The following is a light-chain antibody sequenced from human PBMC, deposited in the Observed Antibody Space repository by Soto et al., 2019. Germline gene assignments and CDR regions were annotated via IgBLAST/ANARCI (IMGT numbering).Light chain of an antibody. CDR3: QQRSQWPPMT. Sequence: EVALTKSPATLSLSPGERATLSCRASQSVKTFLVWYQQKPGQAPRLLVYGASNRATGIPDRFSGSGSGTDFSLTISSLEPEDVAVYFCQQRSQWPPMTFGQGTRLEI. CDR1: QSVKTF. V-gene: IGKV3-11*01. CDR2: GAS. J-gene: IGKJ5*01.